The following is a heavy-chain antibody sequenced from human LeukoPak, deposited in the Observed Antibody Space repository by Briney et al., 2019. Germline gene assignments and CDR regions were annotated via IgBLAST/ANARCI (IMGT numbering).Heavy chain of an antibody. CDR2: IYYSGST. J-gene: IGHJ4*02. CDR3: ARRSYSSGRYYFDY. V-gene: IGHV4-59*08. CDR1: GGSISSYY. Sequence: SETLSLTCTASGGSISSYYWSWIRQPPGKGLEWIGYIYYSGSTNYNPSLKSRVTISVDTSKNQFSLKLSSVTAADTAVYYSARRSYSSGRYYFDYWGQGTLVTVSS. D-gene: IGHD6-19*01.